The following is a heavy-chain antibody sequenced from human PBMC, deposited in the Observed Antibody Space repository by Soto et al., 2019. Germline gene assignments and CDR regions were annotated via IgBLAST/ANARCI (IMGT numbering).Heavy chain of an antibody. D-gene: IGHD3-22*01. Sequence: VASVKLSCKASGDTFTNDGVSWVRQAPGQGLEWMGWISVCSGNTNYAQNVQGRVTMTTDTSTSTAYMELRSLRSDDTAVYYCARDRSPYYYDSSGYPHYWGQGTLVTVSS. CDR2: ISVCSGNT. CDR1: GDTFTNDG. CDR3: ARDRSPYYYDSSGYPHY. V-gene: IGHV1-18*01. J-gene: IGHJ4*02.